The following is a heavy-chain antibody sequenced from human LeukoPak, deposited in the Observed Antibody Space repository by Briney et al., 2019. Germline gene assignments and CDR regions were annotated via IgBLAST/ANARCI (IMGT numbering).Heavy chain of an antibody. J-gene: IGHJ4*02. Sequence: PSETLSLTCTVSGYSISSSYYWGWIRQPPGKGLEWIGSIYYSGSTYYNPSLKSRVTISVDTSKNRFSLKLSSVTAADTAVYYCARDGQLFDYWGQGTLVTVSS. D-gene: IGHD6-19*01. V-gene: IGHV4-38-2*02. CDR1: GYSISSSYY. CDR2: IYYSGST. CDR3: ARDGQLFDY.